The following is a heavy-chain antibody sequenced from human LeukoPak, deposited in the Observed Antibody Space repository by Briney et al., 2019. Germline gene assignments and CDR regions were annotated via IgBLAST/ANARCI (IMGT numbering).Heavy chain of an antibody. CDR1: GFTFSTYW. V-gene: IGHV3-7*01. J-gene: IGHJ4*02. CDR2: INQDGSEK. Sequence: GGSLRLSCAASGFTFSTYWMSWVRQAPGKGLEWVANINQDGSEKYYVDSVKGRFTISRDNAKNSLYLHMNSLRAEDAATYYCARDRVWTVLYWGQGTLVTVSS. D-gene: IGHD6-13*01. CDR3: ARDRVWTVLY.